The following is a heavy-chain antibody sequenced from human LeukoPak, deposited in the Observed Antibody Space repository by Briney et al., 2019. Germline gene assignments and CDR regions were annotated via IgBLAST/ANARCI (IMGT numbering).Heavy chain of an antibody. Sequence: PGGCPRLSCAPSGFTFSSYGIHWVREAPGTGLERVAGMTYDGTNIYYVDSVKGRFTISRDNSKNTRSLQMNSLRDEDTVMYYCVAERDASGGRRRVPTTDGAFDIWGQGTMVTVPS. D-gene: IGHD1-26*01. CDR2: MTYDGTNI. CDR3: VAERDASGGRRRVPTTDGAFDI. CDR1: GFTFSSYG. V-gene: IGHV3-30*03. J-gene: IGHJ3*02.